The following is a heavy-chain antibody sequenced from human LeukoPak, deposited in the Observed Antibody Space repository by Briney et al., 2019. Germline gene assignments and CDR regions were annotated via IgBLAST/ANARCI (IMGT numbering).Heavy chain of an antibody. CDR3: AREGMYYYDSSGYLDY. CDR1: GGSISSYY. Sequence: PSETLSLTCTVSGGSISSYYWSWIRQPAGKGLEWIGRIYTSGSTNYNPSLKSRVTMSVDTSKNQFSLKLSSVTAADTAVYYCAREGMYYYDSSGYLDYWGQGTLDTVSS. V-gene: IGHV4-4*07. CDR2: IYTSGST. J-gene: IGHJ4*02. D-gene: IGHD3-22*01.